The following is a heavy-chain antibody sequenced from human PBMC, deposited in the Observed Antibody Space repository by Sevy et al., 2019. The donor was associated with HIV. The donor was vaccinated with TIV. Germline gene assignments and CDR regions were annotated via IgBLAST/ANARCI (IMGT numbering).Heavy chain of an antibody. Sequence: GGSLRLSCAASDFTFSSYWTTWVRQAPGKGLEWVANIKQDMSEKYYADSVNGRFTISRDNARHSLYLQMESLRAEDTAVYYCARAQQVTMLVVIGGLYFDFWGQGTLVTVSS. J-gene: IGHJ4*02. D-gene: IGHD3-22*01. CDR1: DFTFSSYW. CDR3: ARAQQVTMLVVIGGLYFDF. CDR2: IKQDMSEK. V-gene: IGHV3-7*01.